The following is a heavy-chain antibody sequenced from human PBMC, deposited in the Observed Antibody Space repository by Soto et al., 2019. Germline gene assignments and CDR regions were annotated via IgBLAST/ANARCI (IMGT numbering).Heavy chain of an antibody. D-gene: IGHD2-2*01. CDR1: GGFVNSDTHS. CDR3: ARFVRSCSATTCSTRADV. J-gene: IGHJ6*02. CDR2: IYSGGST. Sequence: SETLSLTCTVSGGFVNSDTHSWSWIRQTPGKRLEWIGFIYSGGSTKNPSLRSRVTMSVDTSRNQFSLKLRSVIVADTAVYHCARFVRSCSATTCSTRADVWGQGITVTVS. V-gene: IGHV4-61*01.